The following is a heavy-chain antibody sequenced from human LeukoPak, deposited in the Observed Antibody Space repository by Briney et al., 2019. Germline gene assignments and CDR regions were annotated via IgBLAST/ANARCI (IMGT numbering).Heavy chain of an antibody. CDR1: GFTFSSYA. CDR3: ARLRNVGGNPHPFNV. J-gene: IGHJ3*01. V-gene: IGHV3-48*04. D-gene: IGHD4-23*01. Sequence: GGSLRLSCAASGFTFSSYAMSWVRQAPGKGLEWVSYISSSSSTIYYADSVKGRFTISRDNAKNSLYLQMNSLRAEDTAVYYCARLRNVGGNPHPFNVWGQGTTVTVSS. CDR2: ISSSSSTI.